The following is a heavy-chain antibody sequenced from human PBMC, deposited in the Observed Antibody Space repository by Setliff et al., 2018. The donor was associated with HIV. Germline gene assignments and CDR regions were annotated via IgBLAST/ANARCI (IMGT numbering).Heavy chain of an antibody. CDR1: GGSISSGTYY. CDR3: ARDRSDYYNLPGYFDH. V-gene: IGHV4-31*03. Sequence: NLSLPCTVSGGSISSGTYYWSWIRQHPGKGLEWIGYIYYSGSTYYNPSLKSRVTISVDTSRNQFSLKLSSVTAADTAVYYCARDRSDYYNLPGYFDHWGQGTPVTVSS. CDR2: IYYSGST. J-gene: IGHJ4*02. D-gene: IGHD3-3*01.